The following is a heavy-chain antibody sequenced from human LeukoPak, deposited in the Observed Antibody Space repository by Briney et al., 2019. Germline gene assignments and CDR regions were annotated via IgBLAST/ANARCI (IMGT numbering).Heavy chain of an antibody. Sequence: ASVKVSCKASGYTFTGYYMHWVRQAPGQGLEWMGWINPDSGGTNYAQKFQGRITVTEDTSTNTAYMELSSLRSEDTAVYYCTSDWGILMIRGELVVAFDIWGQGTMVTVSS. J-gene: IGHJ3*02. CDR3: TSDWGILMIRGELVVAFDI. D-gene: IGHD3-10*01. CDR2: INPDSGGT. V-gene: IGHV1-2*02. CDR1: GYTFTGYY.